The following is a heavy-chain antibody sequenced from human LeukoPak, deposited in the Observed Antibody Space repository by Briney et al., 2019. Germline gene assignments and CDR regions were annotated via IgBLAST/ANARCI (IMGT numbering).Heavy chain of an antibody. CDR1: GFTFSSYG. J-gene: IGHJ3*02. D-gene: IGHD1-26*01. Sequence: LRLSCAASGFTFSSYGMHWVRQAPGKGLEWVAVISYDGSNKYYADSVKGRFTISRDNSKNTLYLQMNSLRAEDTAVYYCAKVLGGEPLDAFDIWGQGTMVTVSS. V-gene: IGHV3-30*18. CDR3: AKVLGGEPLDAFDI. CDR2: ISYDGSNK.